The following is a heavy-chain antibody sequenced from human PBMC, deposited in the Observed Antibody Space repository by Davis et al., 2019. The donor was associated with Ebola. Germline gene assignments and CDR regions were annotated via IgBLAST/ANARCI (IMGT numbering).Heavy chain of an antibody. CDR1: RFTFSSYA. J-gene: IGHJ6*02. CDR3: AKVGEYCTRIRCYEYFHGMDV. V-gene: IGHV3-23*01. CDR2: ISNSGDST. Sequence: PGGSLRLSCAASRFTFSSYAMSWVRRAPGKGLEWVSAISNSGDSTYYADSVKGRFTISRDNSKNTLYLQMNSLRAEDTAVYYCAKVGEYCTRIRCYEYFHGMDVWGQGTTVTVSS. D-gene: IGHD2-2*01.